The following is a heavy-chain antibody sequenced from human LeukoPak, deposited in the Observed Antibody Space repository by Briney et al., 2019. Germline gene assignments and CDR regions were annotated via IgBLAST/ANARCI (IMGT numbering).Heavy chain of an antibody. D-gene: IGHD3-22*01. J-gene: IGHJ4*02. CDR3: ARGYDSSGYYYGY. CDR2: IYYSGST. Sequence: PSETLSLTCTVSGGSISSYYWSWIRQPPGKGLEWIGYIYYSGSTYYNPSLRSRVTISVDTSKNQFSLKLSSVTTADTAVYYCARGYDSSGYYYGYWGQGTLVTVSS. V-gene: IGHV4-59*01. CDR1: GGSISSYY.